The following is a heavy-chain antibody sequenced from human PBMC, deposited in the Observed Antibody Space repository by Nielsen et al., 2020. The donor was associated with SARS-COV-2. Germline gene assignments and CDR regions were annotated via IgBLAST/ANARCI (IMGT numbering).Heavy chain of an antibody. V-gene: IGHV3-9*01. CDR2: ISWNSGSI. D-gene: IGHD4-17*01. CDR3: ATLAVTSGVGYYGMDV. J-gene: IGHJ6*02. Sequence: SLKISCAASGFTFDDYAMHWVRQAPGKGLEWVSGISWNSGSIGYADSVKGRFTISRDNVKNSLYLQMNSLRAEDTALYYCATLAVTSGVGYYGMDVWGQGTTVTVSS. CDR1: GFTFDDYA.